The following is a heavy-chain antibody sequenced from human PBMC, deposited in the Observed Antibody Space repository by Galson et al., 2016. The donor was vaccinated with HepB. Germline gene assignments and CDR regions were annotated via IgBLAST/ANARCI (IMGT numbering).Heavy chain of an antibody. Sequence: SLRLSCAASGFTFSRFWMSWVRQAPGKGLEWVANIKQDGSEKHYADSVKGLFTISRDNANHSVYLQLNSLRVEDTAVYYCARDRGFPDGHPDPFDCWGQGTVVTVS. CDR3: ARDRGFPDGHPDPFDC. J-gene: IGHJ4*02. D-gene: IGHD2-8*01. CDR1: GFTFSRFW. V-gene: IGHV3-7*03. CDR2: IKQDGSEK.